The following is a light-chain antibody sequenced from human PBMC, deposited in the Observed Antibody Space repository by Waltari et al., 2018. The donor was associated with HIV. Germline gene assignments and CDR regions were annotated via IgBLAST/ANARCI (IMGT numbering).Light chain of an antibody. V-gene: IGKV3-20*01. CDR1: QTVYANY. Sequence: ENVLTQSPGTLSLSPGERAALSCRAAQTVYANYVSWYQQKAGQAPRLLIDGASSMATGFPGRFSGGGSGTDFTLTISRLEPEDFAVYYCQQYGDSYTFGQGTKLEIK. J-gene: IGKJ2*01. CDR2: GAS. CDR3: QQYGDSYT.